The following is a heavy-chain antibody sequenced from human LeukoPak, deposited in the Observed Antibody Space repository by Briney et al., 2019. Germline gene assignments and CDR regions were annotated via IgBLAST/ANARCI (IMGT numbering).Heavy chain of an antibody. CDR1: GFTLSNYA. D-gene: IGHD5-24*01. Sequence: GGSLRLSCVASGFTLSNYAMSWARQAPGKGLEWVSGISSSGSGGNTYYADSVKGRFTISRDSSKNTLSLQMNTLRAEDTAVYYCARGAGYNYPYYFDYWGQGTLVTVSS. J-gene: IGHJ4*02. CDR3: ARGAGYNYPYYFDY. CDR2: ISSSGSGGNT. V-gene: IGHV3-23*01.